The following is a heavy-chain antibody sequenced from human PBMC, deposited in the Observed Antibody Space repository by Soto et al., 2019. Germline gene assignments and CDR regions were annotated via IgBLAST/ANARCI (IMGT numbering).Heavy chain of an antibody. D-gene: IGHD4-17*01. CDR1: GFSLSTSGMC. CDR3: ARIGGTYGPHDH. V-gene: IGHV2-70*11. Sequence: ESGPTLVNPTQTLTLTCTFSGFSLSTSGMCVSWIRQPPGKALEWLARIDWDDDKYYTTSLKTRLTISKDTSKNQVVLTMTNMDPVDTATYYCARIGGTYGPHDHWGQGTLVTVSS. J-gene: IGHJ4*02. CDR2: IDWDDDK.